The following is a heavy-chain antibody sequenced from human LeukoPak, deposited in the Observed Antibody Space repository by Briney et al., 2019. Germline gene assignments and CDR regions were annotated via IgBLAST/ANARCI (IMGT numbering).Heavy chain of an antibody. CDR2: ISAYNGNT. D-gene: IGHD3-22*01. CDR3: ARDIWPRCLTVGYCAVDY. CDR1: GYTFATYG. J-gene: IGHJ4*02. Sequence: KAGASVNVSCKSSGYTFATYGLTWVRQAPGQGLEWMGWISAYNGNTNYAQNFQGRVSMTTDPSTSTVFMELRSLTSDDTAVYYCARDIWPRCLTVGYCAVDYWGQGTLVTVSS. V-gene: IGHV1-18*01.